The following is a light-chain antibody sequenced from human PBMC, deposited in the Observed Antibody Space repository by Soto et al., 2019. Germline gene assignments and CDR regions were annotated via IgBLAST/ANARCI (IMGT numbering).Light chain of an antibody. V-gene: IGKV1-27*01. CDR3: QKYNRAPWT. J-gene: IGKJ1*01. Sequence: DIQMTQSPSSLSASVGDRVTITCRASQVISNYLAWYQQKAGKVPKLLIYGVSTLQSGVPSRFSGSGSGTDFTLTISSLQPEDVATYYCQKYNRAPWTFGQGTKVEIK. CDR2: GVS. CDR1: QVISNY.